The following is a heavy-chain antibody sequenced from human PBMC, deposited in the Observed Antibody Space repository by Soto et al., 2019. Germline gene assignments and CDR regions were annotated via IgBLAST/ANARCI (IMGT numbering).Heavy chain of an antibody. CDR2: ISGRGGST. CDR3: AARYGDYSRAFDY. V-gene: IGHV3-23*01. J-gene: IGHJ4*02. CDR1: GFTFSSYA. Sequence: GGSLRLSCAASGFTFSSYAMSWVRQAPGKGLEWVSAISGRGGSTYYADSVKGRFTISRDNSKNSLYLQRNSLRAEDTAVYYCAARYGDYSRAFDYWGQGTLVTVSS. D-gene: IGHD4-17*01.